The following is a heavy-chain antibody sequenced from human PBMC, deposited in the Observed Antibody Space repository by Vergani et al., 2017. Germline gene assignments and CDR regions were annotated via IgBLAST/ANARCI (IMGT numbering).Heavy chain of an antibody. D-gene: IGHD2-21*01. CDR1: GYSIGSGFY. J-gene: IGHJ2*01. CDR2: IHNRGKT. CDR3: ARSQGDYWYFDL. V-gene: IGHV4-38-2*01. Sequence: QVKLQESGPGLLKPSQTLSLTCSVSGYSIGSGFYWAWIRQSPGEGLQCLTSIHNRGKTYHNPSLKSRVSVSLDTSKNRFSLNLTSVTATDTAVYYCARSQGDYWYFDLWGPGSLVTVSS.